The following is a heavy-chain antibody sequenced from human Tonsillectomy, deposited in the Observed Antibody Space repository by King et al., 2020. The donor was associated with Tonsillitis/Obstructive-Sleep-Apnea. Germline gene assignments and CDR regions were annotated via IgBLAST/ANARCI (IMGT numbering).Heavy chain of an antibody. D-gene: IGHD1-26*01. Sequence: QLVQSGGGLLQPGRSLRLSCAASGFTFDDYAMHWVRQAPGKGLEWVSGISWNSGSIDYADSVKGRFTISRDNAKNSLYLQMNSLSAEDTALYYCAKAGSYDGGWFDPWGQGTLVTVSS. J-gene: IGHJ5*02. CDR2: ISWNSGSI. CDR1: GFTFDDYA. CDR3: AKAGSYDGGWFDP. V-gene: IGHV3-9*01.